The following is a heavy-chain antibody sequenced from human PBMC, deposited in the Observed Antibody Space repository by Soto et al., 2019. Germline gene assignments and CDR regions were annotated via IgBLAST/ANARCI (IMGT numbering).Heavy chain of an antibody. D-gene: IGHD2-21*01. V-gene: IGHV3-9*01. CDR3: AKAYCDGDCYTWRGYFHN. CDR2: ISSNSANI. J-gene: IGHJ1*01. CDR1: GFRFDDYV. Sequence: EVQLVESGGGLVQPGRSLRLSCEGSGFRFDDYVMHWVRQAPGKGLEWVSGISSNSANIEYADSVKGRFTISRDNAKNSLYLQMNRRRVEDTAFYYCAKAYCDGDCYTWRGYFHNCGQGTLVTVSS.